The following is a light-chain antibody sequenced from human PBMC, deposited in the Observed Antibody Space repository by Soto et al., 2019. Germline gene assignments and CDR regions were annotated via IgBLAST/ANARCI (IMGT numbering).Light chain of an antibody. CDR2: RAS. CDR3: QQDNAHPYT. J-gene: IGKJ2*01. V-gene: IGKV1-5*03. CDR1: QSIHSW. Sequence: DFQMTQSPSTLSASVGDRVTITCRASQSIHSWLAWYQQKPGTTPKLLIYRASTLQSGVPSRFAGSGSGTEFTLTINNLQPDDYASYFCQQDNAHPYTFGQGTKREIK.